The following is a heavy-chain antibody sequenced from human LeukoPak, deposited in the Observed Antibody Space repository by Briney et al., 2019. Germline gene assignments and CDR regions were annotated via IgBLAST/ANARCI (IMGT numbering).Heavy chain of an antibody. Sequence: PSETLSLTCTVSGASITSYYWSWFRQPPGKGLEWIGYMYYSGTTNYNPSLKSRVTISVDTSKNQFSLKLSYVTAADTAVYYCARDLGFCSSTSSYPSFDPWGQGTLVTVSS. CDR2: MYYSGTT. V-gene: IGHV4-59*01. CDR1: GASITSYY. CDR3: ARDLGFCSSTSSYPSFDP. D-gene: IGHD2-2*01. J-gene: IGHJ5*02.